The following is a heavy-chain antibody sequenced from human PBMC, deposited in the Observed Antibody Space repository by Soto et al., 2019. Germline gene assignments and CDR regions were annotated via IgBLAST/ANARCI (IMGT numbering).Heavy chain of an antibody. Sequence: GGSLRLSCAAFGFTFSDYYMSWIRQAPGKGLEWVSYISSSSSYTNYADSVKGRFTISRDNAKNSLYLQMNSLRAEDTAVYYCARDIKRERIEYSSSSGSKYWGQGTLVTVSS. D-gene: IGHD6-6*01. CDR2: ISSSSSYT. J-gene: IGHJ4*02. V-gene: IGHV3-11*06. CDR1: GFTFSDYY. CDR3: ARDIKRERIEYSSSSGSKY.